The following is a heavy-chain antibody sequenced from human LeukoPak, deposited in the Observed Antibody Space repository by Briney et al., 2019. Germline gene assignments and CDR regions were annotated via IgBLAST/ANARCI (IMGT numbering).Heavy chain of an antibody. CDR2: IYYSGST. D-gene: IGHD3-22*01. CDR1: GGSISSSSYY. J-gene: IGHJ4*02. CDR3: ARHIFPGYYYDSSGDRTYYFDY. V-gene: IGHV4-39*07. Sequence: PSETLSLTCTVSGGSISSSSYYWGWIRQPPGKGLEWIGSIYYSGSTYYNPSLKSRVTISVDTSKNQFSLKLSSVAAADTAVYYCARHIFPGYYYDSSGDRTYYFDYWGQGTLVTVSS.